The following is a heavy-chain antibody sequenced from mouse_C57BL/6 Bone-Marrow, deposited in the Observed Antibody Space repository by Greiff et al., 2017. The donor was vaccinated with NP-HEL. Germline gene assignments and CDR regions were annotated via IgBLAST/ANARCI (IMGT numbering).Heavy chain of an antibody. CDR3: ARLSWFAY. Sequence: EVHLVESGAGLVKPGASLKLSCAASGFTFSDYGMHWVRQAPEKGLEWVAYISSGSSTIYYADTVKGRFTISRDNAKNTLFLQMTSLRSEDTAMYYCARLSWFAYWGQGTLVTVSA. J-gene: IGHJ3*01. CDR1: GFTFSDYG. V-gene: IGHV5-17*01. CDR2: ISSGSSTI.